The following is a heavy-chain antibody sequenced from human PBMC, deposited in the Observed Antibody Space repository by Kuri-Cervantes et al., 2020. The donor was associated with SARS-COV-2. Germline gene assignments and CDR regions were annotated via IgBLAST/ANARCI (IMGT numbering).Heavy chain of an antibody. D-gene: IGHD2-21*02. Sequence: GGSLRLSCAASGFTFSSYAMSWVRQAPGKGLEWLSGISGSGGSTYYADSVKGRFTISRDNSKDTLYLQMNSLRAEDTAAYYCAKDFEAYCGGDCYLDYWGQGTLVTVSS. CDR3: AKDFEAYCGGDCYLDY. V-gene: IGHV3-23*01. CDR1: GFTFSSYA. J-gene: IGHJ4*02. CDR2: ISGSGGST.